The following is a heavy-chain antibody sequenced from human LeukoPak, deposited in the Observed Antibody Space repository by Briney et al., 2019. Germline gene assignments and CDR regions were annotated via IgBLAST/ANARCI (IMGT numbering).Heavy chain of an antibody. CDR3: ARGLRAYYFDGSGHFDY. Sequence: AETLSLTCTVSGFSISSYYWSWIRQPPGKGLEWIGCISYSGSTNYNPSLKSRVTMSLDTSKNQFSLKLSSVTAADTAVYYCARGLRAYYFDGSGHFDYWGQGTLITVSS. CDR2: ISYSGST. J-gene: IGHJ4*02. CDR1: GFSISSYY. D-gene: IGHD3-22*01. V-gene: IGHV4-59*01.